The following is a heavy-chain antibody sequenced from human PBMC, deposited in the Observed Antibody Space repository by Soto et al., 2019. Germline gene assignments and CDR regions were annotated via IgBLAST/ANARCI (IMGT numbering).Heavy chain of an antibody. CDR3: ARVPSSSYHYFDY. V-gene: IGHV3-66*01. Sequence: EVQLVESGGGLVQPGGSLRLSCAASGFTVSSDYMSWVRQAPGKGLEWVSVSYSAGSADFADSVKGRFTISRDNSKNTLYLQMSSLRAEDTAVYYCARVPSSSYHYFDYWGQGTLVTVSS. D-gene: IGHD6-13*01. CDR1: GFTVSSDY. J-gene: IGHJ4*02. CDR2: SYSAGSA.